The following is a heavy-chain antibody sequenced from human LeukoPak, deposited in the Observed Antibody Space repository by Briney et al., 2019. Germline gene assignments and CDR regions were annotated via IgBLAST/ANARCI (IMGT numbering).Heavy chain of an antibody. CDR1: GGSISSYS. CDR3: ARGMTTGPDP. D-gene: IGHD4-17*01. CDR2: IYYSGST. V-gene: IGHV4-59*08. Sequence: SETLSLTCTVSGGSISSYSWGWIRPPPGKGLEWIGYIYYSGSTNYNPSLKSRLNISVDTSKNQFPLKLSSVTAADTAVYYCARGMTTGPDPSGQGTLVTVSS. J-gene: IGHJ5*02.